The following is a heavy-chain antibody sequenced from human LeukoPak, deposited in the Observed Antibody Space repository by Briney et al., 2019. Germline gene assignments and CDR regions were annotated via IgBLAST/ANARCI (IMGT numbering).Heavy chain of an antibody. J-gene: IGHJ4*02. D-gene: IGHD3-9*01. V-gene: IGHV3-23*01. CDR1: GFSFSSYA. CDR2: ISGGGGST. Sequence: GGSLRLSCAASGFSFSSYAMSWVRQSPGKGLEWVSAISGGGGSTHYADSVKGRFTISRDNSKNTLYLQMNSLGADDTAVYYCAKFFDILTGYFDSWGQGTLVTVSS. CDR3: AKFFDILTGYFDS.